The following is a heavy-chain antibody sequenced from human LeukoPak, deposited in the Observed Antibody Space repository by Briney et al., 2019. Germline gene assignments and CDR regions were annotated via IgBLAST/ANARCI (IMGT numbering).Heavy chain of an antibody. CDR2: INPSGGST. CDR3: ARKWYYDFWSGPTTGNYYGMDV. CDR1: GYIFTYYY. D-gene: IGHD3-3*01. Sequence: ASVKVSCKASGYIFTYYYMHWVRQAPGQGLQWMGIINPSGGSTSYTQRFQGRVTMTRDTSTSTVYMELSSLRSEDTAVYYCARKWYYDFWSGPTTGNYYGMDVWGQGTTVTVSS. V-gene: IGHV1-46*01. J-gene: IGHJ6*02.